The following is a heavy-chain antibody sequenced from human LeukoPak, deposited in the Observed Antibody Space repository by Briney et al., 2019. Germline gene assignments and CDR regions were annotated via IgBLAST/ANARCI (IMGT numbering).Heavy chain of an antibody. D-gene: IGHD6-6*01. CDR3: ARHLARLGYYFDY. V-gene: IGHV4-34*01. CDR1: GGSFSGYY. Sequence: PSETLSLTCAVYGGSFSGYYWSWIRQPPGKGLEWIGEINHSGSTNYNPSLKSRVTISVDTSKNQFSLKLSSVTAADTAVYYCARHLARLGYYFDYWGQGTLVTVSS. J-gene: IGHJ4*02. CDR2: INHSGST.